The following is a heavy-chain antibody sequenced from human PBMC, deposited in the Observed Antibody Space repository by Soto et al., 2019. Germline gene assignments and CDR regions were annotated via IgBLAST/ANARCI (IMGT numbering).Heavy chain of an antibody. Sequence: QVQLVQSGAEVKKPGSSVKVSCKASGGTFSSYTISWVRQAPGQGLEWMGRIIPILGIANYAQKFQGRVTITADKSTRTAYRELSSLRSEDTAVYYCARATVTTANWFDPWGQGTLVTVSS. CDR2: IIPILGIA. D-gene: IGHD4-17*01. CDR1: GGTFSSYT. J-gene: IGHJ5*02. CDR3: ARATVTTANWFDP. V-gene: IGHV1-69*02.